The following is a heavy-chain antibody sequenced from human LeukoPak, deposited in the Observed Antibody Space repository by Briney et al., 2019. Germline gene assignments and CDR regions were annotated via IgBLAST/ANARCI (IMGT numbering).Heavy chain of an antibody. V-gene: IGHV3-30*02. CDR3: ARDSETSYSSGWYVF. D-gene: IGHD6-19*01. J-gene: IGHJ4*02. CDR2: IRYDGSNK. CDR1: GFTFSSYG. Sequence: GGSLRLSCAASGFTFSSYGMHWVRQAPGKGLEWVAFIRYDGSNKYYADSVKGRFTISRDNSKNTLYLQMNSLRAEDTAVYYCARDSETSYSSGWYVFWGQGTLVTVSS.